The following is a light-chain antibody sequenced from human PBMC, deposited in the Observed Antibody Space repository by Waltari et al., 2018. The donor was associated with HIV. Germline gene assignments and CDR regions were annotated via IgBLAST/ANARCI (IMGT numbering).Light chain of an antibody. V-gene: IGLV1-40*01. J-gene: IGLJ1*01. CDR2: SNT. CDR3: QSYDSSLSGYV. Sequence: QSVLTQPPSVSGAPGQRVPISCTGSSSTLGAGYTLSWYRQLPGTAPKLLIYSNTNRPSGVPDRFSGAKSGTAASLAITGLQADDEADYYCQSYDSSLSGYVFGTGTKVTVL. CDR1: SSTLGAGYT.